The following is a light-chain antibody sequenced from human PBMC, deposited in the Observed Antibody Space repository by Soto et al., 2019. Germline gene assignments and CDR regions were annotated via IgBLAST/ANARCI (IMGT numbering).Light chain of an antibody. CDR2: GAS. CDR3: QQYNDAHWT. CDR1: QSLSSN. Sequence: EIVMTQSPATLSVSPGERATLSCRASQSLSSNLAWYQHKPGQAPRLLIFGASTRATGIPARFNGTGSETDFTLTINSLQSEDFAVYYCQQYNDAHWTFGPGTKVEIK. J-gene: IGKJ1*01. V-gene: IGKV3-15*01.